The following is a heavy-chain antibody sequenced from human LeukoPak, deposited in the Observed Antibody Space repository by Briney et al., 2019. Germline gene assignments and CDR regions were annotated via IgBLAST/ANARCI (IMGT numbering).Heavy chain of an antibody. CDR1: GGSISSSSYY. Sequence: SETLSLTCTVSGGSISSSSYYWGWIRQPPGKGLEWIGSIYYSGSTYYNPSLKSRVTISVDTSKNQFSLKLSSVTAADTAVYYCAAYTGYCTNGVCYDYDYWGQGTLVTVSS. J-gene: IGHJ4*02. CDR2: IYYSGST. V-gene: IGHV4-39*07. CDR3: AAYTGYCTNGVCYDYDY. D-gene: IGHD2-8*01.